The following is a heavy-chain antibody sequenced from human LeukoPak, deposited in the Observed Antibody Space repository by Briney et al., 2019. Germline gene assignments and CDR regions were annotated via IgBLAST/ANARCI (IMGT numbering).Heavy chain of an antibody. CDR1: GFTFSSYA. V-gene: IGHV3-48*04. J-gene: IGHJ6*03. D-gene: IGHD5-18*01. CDR2: ISSSGSTI. Sequence: GGSLRLSCAASGFTFSSYAMTWVRQAPGKGLEWVSYISSSGSTIYYADSVKGRFTISRDNAKNSLYLQMNSLRAEDTAVYYCARPYSYGYYYYYYMDVWGKGTTVTVSS. CDR3: ARPYSYGYYYYYYMDV.